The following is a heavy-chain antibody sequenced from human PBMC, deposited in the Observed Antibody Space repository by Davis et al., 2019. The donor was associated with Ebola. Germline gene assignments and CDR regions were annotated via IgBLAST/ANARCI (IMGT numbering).Heavy chain of an antibody. V-gene: IGHV3-23*01. CDR1: GFTFSSYA. Sequence: GGSLRLSCAASGFTFSSYAMSWVRQAPGKGLEWVSGISTGGGVTIYADSVKGRFTISRDNSKNTLYLQMNSLRAEDTAVYYCAREGKYRDESRTFDYWGQGTLVTVSS. CDR2: ISTGGGVT. J-gene: IGHJ4*02. D-gene: IGHD2-2*01. CDR3: AREGKYRDESRTFDY.